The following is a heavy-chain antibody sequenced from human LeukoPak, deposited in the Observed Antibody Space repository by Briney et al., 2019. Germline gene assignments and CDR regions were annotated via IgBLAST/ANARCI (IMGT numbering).Heavy chain of an antibody. CDR3: AGHKVHDFGGSDWYFDL. J-gene: IGHJ2*01. CDR2: IFYSGGT. Sequence: SETLSLTCTVSGGSISSLSYYWAWIRQSPGKGLEWIGGIFYSGGTYDNPSLKSRVTLSVDTSKNQFSLRLSSVTAADTAVYYCAGHKVHDFGGSDWYFDLWGRGTLVTVSS. CDR1: GGSISSLSYY. D-gene: IGHD4-23*01. V-gene: IGHV4-39*01.